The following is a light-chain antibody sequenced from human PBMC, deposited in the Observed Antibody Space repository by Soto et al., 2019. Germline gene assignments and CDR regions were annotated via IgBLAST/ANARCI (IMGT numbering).Light chain of an antibody. Sequence: QCALTQPASVSGSPGQSITISCTGSSSDIGGYQYVSWYQQHPGKAAKVMIYEVRSRPSGVSDRFSGSKSGNTASLTISGLQAEDEADYYCSSQTSAGTVVFGGGTKVTVL. J-gene: IGLJ2*01. CDR3: SSQTSAGTVV. CDR1: SSDIGGYQY. CDR2: EVR. V-gene: IGLV2-14*01.